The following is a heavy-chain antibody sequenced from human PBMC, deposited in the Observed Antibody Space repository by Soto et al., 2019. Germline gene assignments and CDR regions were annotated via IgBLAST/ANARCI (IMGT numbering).Heavy chain of an antibody. J-gene: IGHJ5*02. Sequence: SETLSLTCAVSGYSISSGYYWGWLRQPPGKGLEWIGSIYYGGSTYYNPSLNSRVTLSIDMTNNHVSLILNSVTAADTAVYYCARVGPWVPYYYDSSPYTFENWFDPWGQGTLVTVSS. D-gene: IGHD3-22*01. CDR1: GYSISSGYY. CDR3: ARVGPWVPYYYDSSPYTFENWFDP. CDR2: IYYGGST. V-gene: IGHV4-38-2*01.